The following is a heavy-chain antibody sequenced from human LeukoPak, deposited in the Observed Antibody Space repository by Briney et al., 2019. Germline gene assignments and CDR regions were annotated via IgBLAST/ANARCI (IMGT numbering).Heavy chain of an antibody. Sequence: PGGSLRLSCVASGFTSSSKALAMSWVRQAPGKGLEWVSVISGSGGSTYYADSVKGRFTISRDNSKNTLYLQMNSLRAEDTAMYYCATIPSSGMSYYYYYAMDVWGQGTTVTVSS. V-gene: IGHV3-23*01. D-gene: IGHD3-3*01. CDR2: ISGSGGST. CDR1: GFTSSSKALA. J-gene: IGHJ6*02. CDR3: ATIPSSGMSYYYYYAMDV.